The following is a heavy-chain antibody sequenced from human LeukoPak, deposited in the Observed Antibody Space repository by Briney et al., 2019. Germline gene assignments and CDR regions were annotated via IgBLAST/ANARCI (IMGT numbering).Heavy chain of an antibody. CDR1: GGSFSGYY. D-gene: IGHD3-9*01. Sequence: PSETLSLTCAVYGGSFSGYYWSWIRQPPGKGLEWIGEINHSGSTNYNPSLKSRVTISVDTSKNQFSLKLSSVTAADTAVYYCVRHLSLTGPLVWFDPWGQGTLVTVSS. CDR3: VRHLSLTGPLVWFDP. CDR2: INHSGST. V-gene: IGHV4-34*01. J-gene: IGHJ5*02.